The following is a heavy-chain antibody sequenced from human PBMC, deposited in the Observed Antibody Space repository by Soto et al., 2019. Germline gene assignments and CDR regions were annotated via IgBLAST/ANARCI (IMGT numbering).Heavy chain of an antibody. Sequence: SETLSLTRTVSGGSISSYYWSWIRQPPGKGLEWIGYIYYSGSTNYNPSLKSRVTISVDTSKNQFSLKLSSVTAADTAVYYCARVFTMVRGVRYYGMDVWGQGTTVTVSS. CDR1: GGSISSYY. J-gene: IGHJ6*02. V-gene: IGHV4-59*01. D-gene: IGHD3-10*01. CDR3: ARVFTMVRGVRYYGMDV. CDR2: IYYSGST.